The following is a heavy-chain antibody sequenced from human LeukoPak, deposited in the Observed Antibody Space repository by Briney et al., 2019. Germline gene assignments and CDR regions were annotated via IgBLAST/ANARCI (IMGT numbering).Heavy chain of an antibody. V-gene: IGHV3-23*01. Sequence: GGSLRLSCAASGFTFSSYAMSWVRQAPGKGLEWVSAISGSGGSTYYADSVKGRFTISRDNSKNTLYLQMNSLRAEDTAVYYCAKDYDFWRGYYYYGMDVWGQGTTVTVSS. CDR2: ISGSGGST. J-gene: IGHJ6*02. CDR3: AKDYDFWRGYYYYGMDV. D-gene: IGHD3-3*01. CDR1: GFTFSSYA.